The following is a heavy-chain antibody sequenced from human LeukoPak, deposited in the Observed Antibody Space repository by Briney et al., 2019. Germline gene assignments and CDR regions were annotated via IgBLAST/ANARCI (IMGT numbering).Heavy chain of an antibody. J-gene: IGHJ3*02. Sequence: KPSETLSLTCAVYGGSFSGYYWSWIRQPPGKGLEWIGEINHSGSTNYNPSLKSRVTISVDTSKNQFSLKLSSVTAADTAVYYCAGALRYFDWLGSRAFDIWGQGTMVTVSS. CDR3: AGALRYFDWLGSRAFDI. D-gene: IGHD3-9*01. CDR1: GGSFSGYY. CDR2: INHSGST. V-gene: IGHV4-34*01.